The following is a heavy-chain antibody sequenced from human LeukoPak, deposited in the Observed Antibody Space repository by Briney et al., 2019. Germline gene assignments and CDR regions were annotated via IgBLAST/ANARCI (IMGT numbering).Heavy chain of an antibody. V-gene: IGHV4-59*08. D-gene: IGHD4-17*01. CDR3: AGSSTTVDAFDI. Sequence: SETLSLTCTVSGGSISSYYWSWIRQPPGKGLEWIGYIYYSGSTNYNPSLKSRVTISVDTSKSQFSLKLSSVTAADTAVYYCAGSSTTVDAFDIWGQGTMVTVSS. CDR1: GGSISSYY. J-gene: IGHJ3*02. CDR2: IYYSGST.